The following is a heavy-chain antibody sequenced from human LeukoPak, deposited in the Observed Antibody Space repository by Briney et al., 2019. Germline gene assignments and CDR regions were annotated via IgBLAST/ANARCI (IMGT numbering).Heavy chain of an antibody. D-gene: IGHD2-2*01. CDR2: ISPYSGGT. Sequence: ASVKVSCKSSGYTFTDYYIHWVRQAPGQGLEWMGRISPYSGGTNYAQKFQGTVTMTRDTSISTVYIELSRLRSDDTAVYYCARTMGSSTWDVDYWGQGTLVTVSS. CDR3: ARTMGSSTWDVDY. V-gene: IGHV1-2*06. CDR1: GYTFTDYY. J-gene: IGHJ4*02.